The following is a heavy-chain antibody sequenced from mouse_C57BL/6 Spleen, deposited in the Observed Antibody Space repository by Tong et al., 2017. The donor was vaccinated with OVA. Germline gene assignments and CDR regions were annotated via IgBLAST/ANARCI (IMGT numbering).Heavy chain of an antibody. V-gene: IGHV5-4*01. CDR3: AIITTVVATGYFDV. D-gene: IGHD1-1*01. J-gene: IGHJ1*03. CDR1: GFTFSSYA. CDR2: ISDGGSYT. Sequence: EVQLQESGGGLVKPGGSLKLSCAASGFTFSSYAMSWVRQTPEKRLEWVATISDGGSYTYYPDNVKGRFTISRDNAKNNLYLQMSHLKSEDTAMYYCAIITTVVATGYFDVWGTGTTVTVSS.